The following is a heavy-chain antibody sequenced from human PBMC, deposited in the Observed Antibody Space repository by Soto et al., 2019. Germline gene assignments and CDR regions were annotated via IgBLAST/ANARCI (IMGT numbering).Heavy chain of an antibody. J-gene: IGHJ4*02. CDR3: ARESRYCSGGSCYFLPGIDY. V-gene: IGHV1-18*01. CDR1: GDTFSTYT. Sequence: ASVKVSCKASGDTFSTYTITWVRQAPGQGLEWMGWISAYNGNTNYAQKLQGRVTMTTDTSTSTAYMELRSLRSDDTAVYYCARESRYCSGGSCYFLPGIDYWGQGTLVT. CDR2: ISAYNGNT. D-gene: IGHD2-15*01.